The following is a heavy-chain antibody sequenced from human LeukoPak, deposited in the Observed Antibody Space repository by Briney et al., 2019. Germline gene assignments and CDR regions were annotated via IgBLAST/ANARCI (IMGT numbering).Heavy chain of an antibody. CDR2: IKQDGSEK. CDR3: ARLYGDLS. Sequence: GGSLRLSCAASGLTFSSYWMSWARQAPGKGLEWVANIKQDGSEKYYVDSVKGRLTISRDNAKNSLYLQMNSLRAEDTAVYYCARLYGDLSWGQGTLVTVSS. CDR1: GLTFSSYW. D-gene: IGHD4-17*01. V-gene: IGHV3-7*01. J-gene: IGHJ5*02.